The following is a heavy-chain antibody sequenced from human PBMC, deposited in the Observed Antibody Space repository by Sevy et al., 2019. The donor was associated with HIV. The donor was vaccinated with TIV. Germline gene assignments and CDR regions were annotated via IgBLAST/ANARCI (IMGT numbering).Heavy chain of an antibody. Sequence: SETLSLTCTVSGGSLSRYYWSWIRQSPGKGLEWIGYVYYNGATNYNPSLKSRLSLALDTSKNQFSLSLGSVTAADTAVYYCARELEAVWTGRYHQYPYSMDVWGHGTTVTVSS. V-gene: IGHV4-59*01. J-gene: IGHJ6*02. CDR2: VYYNGAT. CDR3: ARELEAVWTGRYHQYPYSMDV. D-gene: IGHD3-16*02. CDR1: GGSLSRYY.